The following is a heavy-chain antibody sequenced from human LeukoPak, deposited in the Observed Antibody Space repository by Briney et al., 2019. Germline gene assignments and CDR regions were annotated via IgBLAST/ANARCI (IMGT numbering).Heavy chain of an antibody. V-gene: IGHV1-2*02. CDR3: ARSEQFPYYMDV. D-gene: IGHD6-19*01. CDR1: AYTFTGYY. J-gene: IGHJ6*03. CDR2: IYPNSGGA. Sequence: ASVKVSCKASAYTFTGYYMHWVRQAPGQGLEWMGWIYPNSGGANYAQKFQGRVTMTRDTSISTAYMELSRLRSDDTAVYYCARSEQFPYYMDVWGKGTTVTVSS.